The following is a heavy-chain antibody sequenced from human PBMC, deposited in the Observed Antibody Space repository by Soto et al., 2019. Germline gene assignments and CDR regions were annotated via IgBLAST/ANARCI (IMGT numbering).Heavy chain of an antibody. Sequence: LSLSFAASEFTFSYYYMSSIRQAPVKGLEWVSYISSSGSIIYYADSVKGRFTISRDNAKNSLYLQMNSLRAEDTAVYYCARDLGCYDSDGYFDYWGQGTLVTVSS. D-gene: IGHD3-22*01. J-gene: IGHJ4*02. V-gene: IGHV3-11*01. CDR3: ARDLGCYDSDGYFDY. CDR2: ISSSGSII. CDR1: EFTFSYYY.